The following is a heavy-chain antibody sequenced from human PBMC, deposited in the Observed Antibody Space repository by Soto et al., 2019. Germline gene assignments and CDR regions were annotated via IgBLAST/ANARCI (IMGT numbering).Heavy chain of an antibody. CDR3: ARQLLYAFDI. CDR1: ELTFSTYW. D-gene: IGHD2-2*01. Sequence: GGSLRLSCAASELTFSTYWMHWVRQAPGKGLVWVSRINSDGSSTTYSDSVKGRFTISRDNAKNTLYLQMNSLRAEDTAVYYCARQLLYAFDIWGQGTMVTVSS. V-gene: IGHV3-74*01. CDR2: INSDGSST. J-gene: IGHJ3*02.